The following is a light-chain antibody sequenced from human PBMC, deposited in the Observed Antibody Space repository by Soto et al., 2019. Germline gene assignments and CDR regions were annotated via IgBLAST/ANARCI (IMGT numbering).Light chain of an antibody. CDR3: AAWDDSLNGPV. J-gene: IGLJ2*01. CDR1: SSNIGSNT. V-gene: IGLV1-44*01. Sequence: QSVLTQPPSASGTPGQRVTISCSGSSSNIGSNTVNWYQQVPGTDPKLLFYSYNPRPSGVPDRFSGSKSGTSASLAISGLQSEAEAEDYCAAWDDSLNGPVFGGGTKLTVL. CDR2: SYN.